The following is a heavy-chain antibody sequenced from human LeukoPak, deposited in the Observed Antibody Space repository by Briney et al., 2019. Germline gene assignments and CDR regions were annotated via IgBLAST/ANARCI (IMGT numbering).Heavy chain of an antibody. CDR2: IRNDGSNS. CDR1: GFTFSKHG. CDR3: SKDINSHCRGDCSDY. Sequence: GGSLRLSCAASGFTFSKHGMHWVRQAPGKGLEWVASIRNDGSNSYYVDSVKGRFTISRDNSKNTVDLQMNSLRAEDTAIYYCSKDINSHCRGDCSDYWGQGTLVIVSS. D-gene: IGHD2-15*01. V-gene: IGHV3-30*02. J-gene: IGHJ4*02.